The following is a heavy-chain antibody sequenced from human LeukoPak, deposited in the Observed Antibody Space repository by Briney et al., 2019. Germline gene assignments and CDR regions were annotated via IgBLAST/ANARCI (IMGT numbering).Heavy chain of an antibody. CDR2: ISGSGGNT. CDR1: GFTFSTYY. Sequence: GGSLRLSCAASGFTFSTYYMNWVRQAPGKGLEWVSSISGSGGNTHYADSVKGRFTISRDNSKNTLYLQMNNLRAEDTAVYYCAKLWNTDYGHFDCWGQGTLVTVSS. J-gene: IGHJ4*02. CDR3: AKLWNTDYGHFDC. V-gene: IGHV3-23*01. D-gene: IGHD4-17*01.